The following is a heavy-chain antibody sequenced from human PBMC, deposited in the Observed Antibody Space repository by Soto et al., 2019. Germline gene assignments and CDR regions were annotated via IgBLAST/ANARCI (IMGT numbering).Heavy chain of an antibody. CDR2: IYQTGSI. CDR3: VRGNDNYDFWNNWSLDP. J-gene: IGHJ5*02. Sequence: QVQVQESGPGLVKPSGTLSLTCAVSGGSINNNFWSWVRQPPGKGLGWIGEIYQTGSINYNPSLRSRVTISVDKSKNQLSLKVDSVTAADTAFYYCVRGNDNYDFWNNWSLDPWGQGTLVTVSS. V-gene: IGHV4-4*02. CDR1: GGSINNNFW. D-gene: IGHD3-3*01.